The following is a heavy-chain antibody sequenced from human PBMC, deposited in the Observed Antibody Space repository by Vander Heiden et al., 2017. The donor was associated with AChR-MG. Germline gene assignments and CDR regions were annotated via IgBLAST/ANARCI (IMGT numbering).Heavy chain of an antibody. CDR1: GGAFSTYT. Sequence: QVQLVQSGAEVKKPGSSVKVSCKASGGAFSTYTITWVRQAPGQGLEWMGGIIPIFGTTKNAQRFQGRVTLTADESTRTAYMELSSLRSEDTAIYYCASGNTSAFEMWGQGTMVTVSS. CDR3: ASGNTSAFEM. J-gene: IGHJ3*02. D-gene: IGHD3-10*01. V-gene: IGHV1-69*01. CDR2: IIPIFGTT.